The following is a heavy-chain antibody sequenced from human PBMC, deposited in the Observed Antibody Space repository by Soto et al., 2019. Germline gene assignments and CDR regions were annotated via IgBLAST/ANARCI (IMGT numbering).Heavy chain of an antibody. Sequence: PGESLKISCKGSGYSFSSFWINWVRQMPGKGLEWMGRIHPRDSDTDYSPSSQGNVTISVDNSINTAYLQWSSLKASDTAMYYCARLSALDIWGQGTMVTVSS. CDR2: IHPRDSDT. J-gene: IGHJ3*02. CDR1: GYSFSSFW. CDR3: ARLSALDI. V-gene: IGHV5-10-1*01.